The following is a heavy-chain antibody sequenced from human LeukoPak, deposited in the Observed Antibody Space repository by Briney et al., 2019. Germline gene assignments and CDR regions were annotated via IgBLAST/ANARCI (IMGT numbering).Heavy chain of an antibody. J-gene: IGHJ4*02. CDR2: ISAYNGNT. Sequence: GASVKVSCKASGYTFTGYYMHWVRQAPGQGLEWMGWISAYNGNTNYAQKLQGRVTMTTDTSTSTAYMELRSLRSDDTAVYYCARGLYYYAYSDYWGQGTLVTVSS. V-gene: IGHV1-18*04. D-gene: IGHD3-10*01. CDR3: ARGLYYYAYSDY. CDR1: GYTFTGYY.